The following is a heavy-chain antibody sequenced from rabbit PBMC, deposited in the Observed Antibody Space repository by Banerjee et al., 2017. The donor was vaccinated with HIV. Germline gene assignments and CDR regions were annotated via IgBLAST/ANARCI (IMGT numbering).Heavy chain of an antibody. CDR2: INAGSGNT. CDR3: TRAYRL. J-gene: IGHJ3*01. Sequence: QSLEESGGDLVKPGASLTLTCTASGFSLSNNYVMCWVRQAPGKGLEWIGCINAGSGNTDYASWAKGRFTISKTSSTTVTLEMTSLPGADTATYFCTRAYRLWGQGTLVTVS. V-gene: IGHV1S40*01. CDR1: GFSLSNNYV. D-gene: IGHD1-1*01.